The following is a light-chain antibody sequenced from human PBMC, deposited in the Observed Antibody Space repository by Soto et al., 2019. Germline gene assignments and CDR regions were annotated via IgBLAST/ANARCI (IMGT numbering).Light chain of an antibody. Sequence: AIRMTQSPSSFSASTGDRVTITCRASQGISSYLAWYQQKPGKAPKLLIYAASTLQSGVPSRFSGSGSGTEFTLIIRCLQSEDFATYYCQQYYSYPQAFGGGNKVEIK. CDR2: AAS. CDR3: QQYYSYPQA. J-gene: IGKJ4*01. V-gene: IGKV1-8*01. CDR1: QGISSY.